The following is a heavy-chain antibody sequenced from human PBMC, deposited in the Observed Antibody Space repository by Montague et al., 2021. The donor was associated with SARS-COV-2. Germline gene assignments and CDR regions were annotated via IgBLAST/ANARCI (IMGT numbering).Heavy chain of an antibody. J-gene: IGHJ4*02. D-gene: IGHD6-19*01. CDR2: KWYS. V-gene: IGHV6-1*01. Sequence: KWYSDYAPSVRGRLTVNPDASKNEFSLELNYVTPEDTAVYYCVRYSGWFYFDFWGQGTLVTVSS. CDR3: VRYSGWFYFDF.